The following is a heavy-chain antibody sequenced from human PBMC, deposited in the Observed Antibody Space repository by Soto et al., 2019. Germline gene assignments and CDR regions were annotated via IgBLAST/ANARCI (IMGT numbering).Heavy chain of an antibody. Sequence: QVQLVQSGDEVKKPGASVKVYCKASGYTFTSYGISWVRLAPGQGLEWMGWISTYNGNTKYAQKLQARLNMTTDTSTSTAYMELRSLRSDDTAVYYCAREMVRGVGSDYWGQGTLVTVSS. CDR1: GYTFTSYG. D-gene: IGHD3-10*01. V-gene: IGHV1-18*01. CDR2: ISTYNGNT. CDR3: AREMVRGVGSDY. J-gene: IGHJ4*02.